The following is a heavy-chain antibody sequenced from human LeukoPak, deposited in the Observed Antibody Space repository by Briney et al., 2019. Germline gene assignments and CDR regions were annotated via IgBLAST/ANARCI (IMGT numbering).Heavy chain of an antibody. D-gene: IGHD2-8*01. Sequence: GASVEVSCKASGYTFTGYYMHWVRQAPGQGLEWMGWINPNSGGTNYAQKFQGRVTMARDTSISTAYMELSRLRSDDTAVYYCARDLRKVGTNGTMGYWGQGTLVTVSS. CDR2: INPNSGGT. J-gene: IGHJ4*02. CDR3: ARDLRKVGTNGTMGY. CDR1: GYTFTGYY. V-gene: IGHV1-2*02.